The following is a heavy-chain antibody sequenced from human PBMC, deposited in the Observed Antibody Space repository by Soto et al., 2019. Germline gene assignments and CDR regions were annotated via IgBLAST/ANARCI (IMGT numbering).Heavy chain of an antibody. D-gene: IGHD6-25*01. V-gene: IGHV4-39*07. CDR2: IYSNGNT. Sequence: SETLSLTCAVSCGPISSKTYSWGLNRQPPGEGLEWIGKIYSNGNTSSHPSLNSRVTISVDTSNNQFSLKLSSVTAADTAVYYCARPHGGSSGWDHWFDPWGQGTLVTVSS. J-gene: IGHJ5*02. CDR1: CGPISSKTYS. CDR3: ARPHGGSSGWDHWFDP.